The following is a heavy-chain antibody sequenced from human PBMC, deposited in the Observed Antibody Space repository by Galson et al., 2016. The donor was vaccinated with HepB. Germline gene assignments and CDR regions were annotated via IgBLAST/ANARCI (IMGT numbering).Heavy chain of an antibody. Sequence: PALVKPTQTLTLTCTFSGFSLNTSGMCVSWIRQPPGKALEWLALIDWEDDKYYSTSLKTRLTISKDTSKNQVVLKVTNMDTVDTAIYYCARIRRWGKDYFGYWGQGTLVYVSP. CDR2: IDWEDDK. J-gene: IGHJ4*02. V-gene: IGHV2-70*01. CDR3: ARIRRWGKDYFGY. CDR1: GFSLNTSGMC. D-gene: IGHD7-27*01.